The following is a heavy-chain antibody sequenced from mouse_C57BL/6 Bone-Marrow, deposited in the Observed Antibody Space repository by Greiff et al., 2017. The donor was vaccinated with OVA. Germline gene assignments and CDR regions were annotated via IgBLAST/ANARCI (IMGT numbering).Heavy chain of an antibody. D-gene: IGHD1-1*01. V-gene: IGHV2-9*01. CDR2: IWGGGST. J-gene: IGHJ4*01. CDR3: AKHSDFYYYGSSYDAMDY. CDR1: GFSLTSYG. Sequence: VQLQQSGPGLVAPSQSLSITCTVSGFSLTSYGVDWVRQPPGKGLEWLGAIWGGGSTNYTSALLSRLSISKDNSTSQVFLKMNSRQTDDTAMYYCAKHSDFYYYGSSYDAMDYWGQGTSVTVAS.